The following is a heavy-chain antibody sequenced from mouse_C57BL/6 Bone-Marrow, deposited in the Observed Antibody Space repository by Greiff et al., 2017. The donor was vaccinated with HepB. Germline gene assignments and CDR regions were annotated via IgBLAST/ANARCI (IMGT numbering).Heavy chain of an antibody. CDR3: ARGLWQERAWFAY. V-gene: IGHV1-22*01. CDR1: GYTFTDYN. CDR2: INPNNGGT. J-gene: IGHJ3*01. Sequence: EVQLQQSGPELVKPGASVKMSCKASGYTFTDYNMHWVKQSHGKSLEWIGYINPNNGGTSYNQKFKGKATLTVNKSSSTAYMELRSLTSEDSAVYYCARGLWQERAWFAYWGQGTLVTVSA. D-gene: IGHD1-1*02.